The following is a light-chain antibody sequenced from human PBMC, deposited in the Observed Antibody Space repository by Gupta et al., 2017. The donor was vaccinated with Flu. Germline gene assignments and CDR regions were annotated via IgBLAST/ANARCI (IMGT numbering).Light chain of an antibody. CDR1: QSVTRGY. V-gene: IGKV3-20*01. J-gene: IGKJ4*01. CDR2: GAS. Sequence: EIVLTQSPGTLSLSPWERATLTCRASQSVTRGYLAWYQQKPGQTPRLLIYGASSRATGIPDRFSGSGSGTDFTLTISRLEPEDFAVYYCKEYGSWPPGLTFGGGTKVEIK. CDR3: KEYGSWPPGLT.